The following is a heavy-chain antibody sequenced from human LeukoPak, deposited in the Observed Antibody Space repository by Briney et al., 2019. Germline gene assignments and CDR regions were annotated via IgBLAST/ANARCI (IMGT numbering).Heavy chain of an antibody. Sequence: ASVKVSCKASGYTFTSYGISWVRQAPGQGLEWMGWISAYNGNTNYAQKLQGRVTMTTDTSTSTAYMELRSLRSDDTAVYYCARDGDSSGWNYYYYCGMDVWGQGTTVTASS. CDR1: GYTFTSYG. D-gene: IGHD6-19*01. CDR2: ISAYNGNT. V-gene: IGHV1-18*01. J-gene: IGHJ6*02. CDR3: ARDGDSSGWNYYYYCGMDV.